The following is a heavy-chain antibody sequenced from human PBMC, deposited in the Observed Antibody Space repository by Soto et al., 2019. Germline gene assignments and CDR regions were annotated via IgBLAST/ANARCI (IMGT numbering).Heavy chain of an antibody. CDR3: AKDRGYSNPSEFDY. CDR1: GFTFISYG. CDR2: ISYDGSNK. V-gene: IGHV3-30*18. D-gene: IGHD4-4*01. J-gene: IGHJ4*02. Sequence: GGSLRLSSAASGFTFISYGMHWVRQAPGKGLEWVAVISYDGSNKYYADSVKGRFTISRDNSKNTLYLQMNSLRAEDTGVYYCAKDRGYSNPSEFDYWGQGT.